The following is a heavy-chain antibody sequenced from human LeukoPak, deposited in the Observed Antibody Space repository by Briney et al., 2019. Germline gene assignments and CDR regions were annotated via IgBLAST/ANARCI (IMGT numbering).Heavy chain of an antibody. CDR3: AREDTGVAFDI. CDR1: GFTFSSYS. CDR2: ISGSGIK. Sequence: GGSLRLSCAASGFTFSSYSMNWVRQAPGKGLEWVSYISGSGIKHYADSVKGRFTISRDNAKNSLYLQMNSLRVEDTAVYYCAREDTGVAFDIWGQGTTVTV. V-gene: IGHV3-48*04. D-gene: IGHD2-8*01. J-gene: IGHJ3*02.